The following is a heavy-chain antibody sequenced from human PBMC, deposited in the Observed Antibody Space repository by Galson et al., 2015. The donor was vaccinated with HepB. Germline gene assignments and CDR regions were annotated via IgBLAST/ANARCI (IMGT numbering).Heavy chain of an antibody. CDR2: ISVYNGNT. J-gene: IGHJ5*02. Sequence: SVKVSCKASGYTFTSYGISWVRQAPLQGLEWMGWISVYNGNTNSAQKFQGRVTMTTDTSTDRAYMELRSLRSDDTAVYYCARRPASRGYSGYDSGNWFDPWGQGTLVTVSS. CDR3: ARRPASRGYSGYDSGNWFDP. D-gene: IGHD5-12*01. V-gene: IGHV1-18*01. CDR1: GYTFTSYG.